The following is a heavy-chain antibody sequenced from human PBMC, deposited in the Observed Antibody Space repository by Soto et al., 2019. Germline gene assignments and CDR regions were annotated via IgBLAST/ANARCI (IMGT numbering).Heavy chain of an antibody. CDR3: AREASVLIPAAQPSRFDS. CDR2: ISPYSGYT. Sequence: ASVNVSCKASGYAFTGNYMHWVRQAPGQGLEWVGWISPYSGYTHSAQKFHGRLTLTTDTAASTAYMELRILRSADTALYYCAREASVLIPAAQPSRFDSWGQGTLVTVSS. CDR1: GYAFTGNY. J-gene: IGHJ4*02. V-gene: IGHV1-18*04. D-gene: IGHD2-2*01.